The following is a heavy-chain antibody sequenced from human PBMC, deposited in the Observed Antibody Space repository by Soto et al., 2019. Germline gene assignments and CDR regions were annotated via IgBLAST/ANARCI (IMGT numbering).Heavy chain of an antibody. CDR1: GFTVSSNY. CDR3: ARPKTIGAAAGKGWFDP. CDR2: IYSGGST. D-gene: IGHD6-13*01. Sequence: GGSLRLSCAASGFTVSSNYMSWVRQAPGKGLEWVSVIYSGGSTYYADSVKGRFTISRDNSKNTLYLQMNSLRAEDTAMYYCARPKTIGAAAGKGWFDPWGQGTLVTVSS. V-gene: IGHV3-66*04. J-gene: IGHJ5*02.